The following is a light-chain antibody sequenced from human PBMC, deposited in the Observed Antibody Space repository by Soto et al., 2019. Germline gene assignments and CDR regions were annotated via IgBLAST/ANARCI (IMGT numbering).Light chain of an antibody. CDR2: GAS. CDR3: HQYNNWPPLT. Sequence: EIVMTQSPATLSVSPGERATLSCRASQSVRSNLAWYQQKPGQAPRLLIYGASTRATGIPARFSGSGSGTEFTLTISSLQSEDFAVYYCHQYNNWPPLTLGGGTKVEIK. J-gene: IGKJ4*01. V-gene: IGKV3-15*01. CDR1: QSVRSN.